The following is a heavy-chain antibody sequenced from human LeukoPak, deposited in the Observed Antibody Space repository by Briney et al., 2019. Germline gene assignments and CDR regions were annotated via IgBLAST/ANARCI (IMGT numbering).Heavy chain of an antibody. J-gene: IGHJ6*02. CDR2: IYYSGST. Sequence: SETLSLTCTVSGGSISSGDYYWSWIRQPPGKGLEWIGYIYYSGSTYYNPSLKSRVTLSVDTSKNQFSLKLSSVTAADTAVYYCARGYYDFYYYYYGMDVWGQGTTVTVSS. D-gene: IGHD3-3*01. CDR1: GGSISSGDYY. CDR3: ARGYYDFYYYYYGMDV. V-gene: IGHV4-30-4*01.